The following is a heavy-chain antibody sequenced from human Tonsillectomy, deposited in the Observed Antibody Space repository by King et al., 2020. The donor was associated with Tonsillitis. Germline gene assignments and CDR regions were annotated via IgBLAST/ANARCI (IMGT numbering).Heavy chain of an antibody. CDR3: ARGTSSQFYYYYFYMDV. Sequence: QVQLQESGPGLVKPSQTLSLTCTVSGGSISSDNYYWSWIRQPAGKGLEWIGRIYSSGGTNYNPSLKSRVTMSVDTSKNQFSLKLSSVTAADTAVFYCARGTSSQFYYYYFYMDVWGKGTTVTVSS. J-gene: IGHJ6*03. V-gene: IGHV4-61*02. CDR1: GGSISSDNYY. D-gene: IGHD6-6*01. CDR2: IYSSGGT.